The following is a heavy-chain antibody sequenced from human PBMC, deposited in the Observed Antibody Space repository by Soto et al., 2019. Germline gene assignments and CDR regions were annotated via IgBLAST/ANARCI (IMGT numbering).Heavy chain of an antibody. Sequence: PEETLSLTCAVYGGSFSGYYWSWIRQPPGKGLEWIGEINHSGSTNYNPSLKSRVTISVDTSKDQFSLKLSSVTAADTAVYYCARRYYYGSGSYSNWFDPWGQGTLVTVSS. D-gene: IGHD3-10*01. CDR2: INHSGST. CDR3: ARRYYYGSGSYSNWFDP. J-gene: IGHJ5*02. V-gene: IGHV4-34*01. CDR1: GGSFSGYY.